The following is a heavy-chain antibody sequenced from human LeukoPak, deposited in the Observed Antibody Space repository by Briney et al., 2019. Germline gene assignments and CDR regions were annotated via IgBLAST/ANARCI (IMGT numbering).Heavy chain of an antibody. D-gene: IGHD6-13*01. CDR1: GYTFTGYY. V-gene: IGHV1-2*02. Sequence: EASVRVSCKASGYTFTGYYMHWVRQAPGQGLEWMGWINPNSGGTNYAQKFQGRVTMTRDTSISTAYMELSRLRSDDTAVYYCARDLRLPWYSSSWTAEYFQHWGQGTLVTVSS. CDR2: INPNSGGT. CDR3: ARDLRLPWYSSSWTAEYFQH. J-gene: IGHJ1*01.